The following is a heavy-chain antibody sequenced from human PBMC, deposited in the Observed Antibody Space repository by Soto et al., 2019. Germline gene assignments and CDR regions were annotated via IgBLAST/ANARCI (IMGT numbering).Heavy chain of an antibody. Sequence: GGSLRLSCAGSGFTVSSSYMSWVRQSPGKGLEWVSVIYSGGTTYYADAVKGRFTISRHNSKNTLYLQMNSLRAEDTAVYYCARVSRSSYDILTGYYYYYMDVWGKGTTVTVSS. CDR2: IYSGGTT. CDR1: GFTVSSSY. D-gene: IGHD3-9*01. CDR3: ARVSRSSYDILTGYYYYYMDV. J-gene: IGHJ6*03. V-gene: IGHV3-53*04.